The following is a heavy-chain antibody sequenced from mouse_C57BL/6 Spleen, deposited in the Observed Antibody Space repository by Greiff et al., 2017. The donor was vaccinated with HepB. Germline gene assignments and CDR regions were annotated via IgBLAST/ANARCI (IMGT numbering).Heavy chain of an antibody. CDR1: GYTFTSYW. J-gene: IGHJ2*01. CDR2: IHPNSGST. Sequence: QVQLKQSGAELVKPGASVKLSCKASGYTFTSYWMHWVKQRPGQGLEWIGMIHPNSGSTNYNEKFKSKATLTVDKSSSPAYMQLSSLTSEDSAVYYCARGYYDYADYWGQGTTLTVSS. V-gene: IGHV1-64*01. D-gene: IGHD2-4*01. CDR3: ARGYYDYADY.